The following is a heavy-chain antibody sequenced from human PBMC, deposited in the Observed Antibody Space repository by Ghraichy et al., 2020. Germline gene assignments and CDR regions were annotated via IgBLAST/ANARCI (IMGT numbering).Heavy chain of an antibody. J-gene: IGHJ3*02. CDR1: GFTFSSYA. CDR2: ISGSGGST. V-gene: IGHV3-23*01. Sequence: LSLTCAASGFTFSSYAMSWVRQAPGKGLEWVSAISGSGGSTYYADSVKGRFTISRDNSRNTLYLQMNSLRAEDTAVYYCAKDQRTYYYDSSGYGAFDIWGQGTMVTVSS. D-gene: IGHD3-22*01. CDR3: AKDQRTYYYDSSGYGAFDI.